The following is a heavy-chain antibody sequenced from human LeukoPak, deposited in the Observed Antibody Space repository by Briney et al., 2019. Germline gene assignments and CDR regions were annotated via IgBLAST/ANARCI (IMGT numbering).Heavy chain of an antibody. V-gene: IGHV4-59*01. D-gene: IGHD6-13*01. CDR1: GGSISSYY. CDR2: IYYSGST. J-gene: IGHJ4*02. CDR3: ARTHSSSWYGGVYFDY. Sequence: PSETLSLTCTVSGGSISSYYWSWIRQPPGKGLEWIGYIYYSGSTNYNPSLKSRVTISVDTSKNQFSLKLSSVTAADTAVYYCARTHSSSWYGGVYFDYWGQGTLVTVSS.